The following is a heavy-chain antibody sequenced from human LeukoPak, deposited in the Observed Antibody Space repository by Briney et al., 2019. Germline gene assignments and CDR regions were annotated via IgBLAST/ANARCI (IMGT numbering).Heavy chain of an antibody. D-gene: IGHD3-3*01. CDR3: ASMLRFFNYYYGMDV. V-gene: IGHV1-2*02. CDR1: GYTFTGYY. Sequence: ASVKVSCKASGYTFTGYYMHWVRQAPGQGLEWMGWINPNSGGTNYAQKFQGRVTMTRDTSISIAYMELSRLRSDDTAVYYCASMLRFFNYYYGMDVWGQGTTVTVS. CDR2: INPNSGGT. J-gene: IGHJ6*02.